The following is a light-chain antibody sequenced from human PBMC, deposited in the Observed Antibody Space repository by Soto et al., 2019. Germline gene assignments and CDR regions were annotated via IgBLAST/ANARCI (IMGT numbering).Light chain of an antibody. CDR1: ESLFGF. J-gene: IGKJ2*01. Sequence: DIVLTQSPATLSVSPGDEVPLSGRPRESLFGFLAWYQQKPGQAPRLLMYGVSTRATGIPARFSGGGSATDFTLTISSLQSEDSAFYFCQSYNDWPFASGLGTRLEI. CDR3: QSYNDWPFA. CDR2: GVS. V-gene: IGKV3-15*01.